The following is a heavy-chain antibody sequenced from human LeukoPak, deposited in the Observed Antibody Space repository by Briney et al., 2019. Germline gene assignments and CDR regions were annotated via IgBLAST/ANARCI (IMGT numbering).Heavy chain of an antibody. CDR1: GYTFTGYY. CDR3: ARWGGTGFSFVDY. CDR2: INPNSGGT. D-gene: IGHD2-15*01. V-gene: IGHV1-2*02. J-gene: IGHJ4*02. Sequence: GASVKVSCKASGYTFTGYYMHWVRQALGQGLEWMGWINPNSGGTNYAQKFQGRVTMTRDTSISTAYMELSRLRSDDTAVYYCARWGGTGFSFVDYWGQGTLVTVSS.